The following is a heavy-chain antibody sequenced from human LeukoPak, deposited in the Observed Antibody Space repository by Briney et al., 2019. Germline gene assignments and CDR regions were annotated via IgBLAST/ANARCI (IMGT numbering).Heavy chain of an antibody. V-gene: IGHV1-69*13. D-gene: IGHD4-23*01. CDR1: GGTFSSYA. J-gene: IGHJ4*02. CDR2: IIPIFGTA. Sequence: SVKVSCKASGGTFSSYAISWVRQAPGQGLEWMGGIIPIFGTANYAQKFQGRVTITADESTSTAYTELSSLRSEDTAVYYCAAPLEDGGKNYWGQGTLVTVSS. CDR3: AAPLEDGGKNY.